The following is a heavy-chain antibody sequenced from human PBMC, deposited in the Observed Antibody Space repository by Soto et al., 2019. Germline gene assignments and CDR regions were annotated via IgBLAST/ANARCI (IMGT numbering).Heavy chain of an antibody. CDR1: GGTFSSYA. Sequence: SVKVSCKASGGTFSSYAISWVRQAPGQGLEWMGGIIPIFGTANYAQKFQGRVTITADESTSTAYMELSSLRSEDTAVYYCASVEYSSSSGGMDVWGQGITVTVSS. D-gene: IGHD6-6*01. V-gene: IGHV1-69*13. CDR2: IIPIFGTA. CDR3: ASVEYSSSSGGMDV. J-gene: IGHJ6*02.